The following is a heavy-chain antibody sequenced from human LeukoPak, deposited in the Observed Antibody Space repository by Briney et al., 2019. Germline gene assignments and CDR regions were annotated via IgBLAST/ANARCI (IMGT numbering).Heavy chain of an antibody. J-gene: IGHJ4*02. Sequence: GGSLRLSCAASGITFSSHTMNWVRQAPGKGLEWVSSISSSSSYIYYAGSVKGRFTISRDNAKNSLFLQMTSLRAEDTAVYYCARDASVYNTFDYWGQGTLVTVSS. D-gene: IGHD5/OR15-5a*01. CDR1: GITFSSHT. CDR3: ARDASVYNTFDY. V-gene: IGHV3-21*01. CDR2: ISSSSSYI.